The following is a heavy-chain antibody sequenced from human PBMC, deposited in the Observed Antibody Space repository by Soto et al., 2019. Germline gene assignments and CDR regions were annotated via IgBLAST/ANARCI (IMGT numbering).Heavy chain of an antibody. CDR2: IIPIFGTA. CDR1: GGTFSSYA. CDR3: ARVPPYSSSWLGAFDI. V-gene: IGHV1-69*13. Sequence: SVKVSCKASGGTFSSYAISWVRQAPGQGLEWMGGIIPIFGTANYAQKFQGRVTITADESTSTAYMELSSLRSEDTAVYYCARVPPYSSSWLGAFDIWGQGTMVTVSS. D-gene: IGHD6-13*01. J-gene: IGHJ3*02.